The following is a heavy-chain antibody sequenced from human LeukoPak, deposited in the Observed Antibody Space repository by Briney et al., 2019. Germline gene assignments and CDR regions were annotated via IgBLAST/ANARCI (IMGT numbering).Heavy chain of an antibody. V-gene: IGHV3-9*01. CDR1: GFTFDDYA. D-gene: IGHD5-18*01. Sequence: GGSLRLSCAASGFTFDDYAMHWVRQALGKGLEWVSGISWNSGSIGYADSVKGRFTVSRDNAKNSLYLQMNSLRAEDTALYYCAKDRRSRNTAMVYWFDPWGQGTLVTVSS. CDR3: AKDRRSRNTAMVYWFDP. J-gene: IGHJ5*02. CDR2: ISWNSGSI.